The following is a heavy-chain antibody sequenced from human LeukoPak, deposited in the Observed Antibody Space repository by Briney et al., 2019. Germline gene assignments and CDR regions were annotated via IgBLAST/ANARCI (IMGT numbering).Heavy chain of an antibody. CDR2: INSGSTFI. J-gene: IGHJ4*02. D-gene: IGHD2-15*01. Sequence: KSGGSLRLSCGASGFSLSTSAMNWVRQAPGKGLEWVSSINSGSTFIFYADSVKGRFTISRDNTNNSLHLQMDSLRAEDTAVYYCARGAGSLNFWGQGTLVTVSS. V-gene: IGHV3-21*01. CDR3: ARGAGSLNF. CDR1: GFSLSTSA.